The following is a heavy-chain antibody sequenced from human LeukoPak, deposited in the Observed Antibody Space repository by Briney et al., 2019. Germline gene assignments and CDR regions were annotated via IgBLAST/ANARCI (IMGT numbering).Heavy chain of an antibody. CDR1: GFTFSDYY. D-gene: IGHD3-10*01. V-gene: IGHV3-11*03. J-gene: IGHJ4*02. Sequence: GGSLRLSCAASGFTFSDYYMSWIRQAPGEGLEWVSYISSSSSYTNYADSVKGRFTISRDTAKNSLYLQMNSLRAEDTAVYYCARCAGFGESCDYWGQGTLVTVSS. CDR2: ISSSSSYT. CDR3: ARCAGFGESCDY.